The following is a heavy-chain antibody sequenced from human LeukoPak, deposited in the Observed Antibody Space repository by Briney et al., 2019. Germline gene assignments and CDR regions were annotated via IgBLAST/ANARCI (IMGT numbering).Heavy chain of an antibody. D-gene: IGHD3-22*01. V-gene: IGHV4-31*03. CDR2: IYYSGST. J-gene: IGHJ3*02. CDR3: ARDAGDYYDSSGYYYGVVTAFDI. CDR1: GGSISSGGYY. Sequence: PSETLSLTCTVSGGSISSGGYYWSWIRQHPGKGLEWIGYIYYSGSTYYNPSLKSRVTISVDTSKNQFSLKLNSVTAADTAVYYCARDAGDYYDSSGYYYGVVTAFDIWGQGTMVTVSS.